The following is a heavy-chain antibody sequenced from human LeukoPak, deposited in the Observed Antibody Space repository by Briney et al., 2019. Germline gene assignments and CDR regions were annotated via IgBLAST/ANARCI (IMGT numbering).Heavy chain of an antibody. Sequence: SETLSLTCTVSGGSLTSTSHYWDWVRQPPGKGLEWLGSIYSSGSTYYNPSLKSRVTVSFDTSKNQFSLSLTSVTAADTAVYYCTKRRGYSFGFDYYYMDVWGKGTTVTISS. J-gene: IGHJ6*03. CDR3: TKRRGYSFGFDYYYMDV. V-gene: IGHV4-39*01. D-gene: IGHD5-18*01. CDR2: IYSSGST. CDR1: GGSLTSTSHY.